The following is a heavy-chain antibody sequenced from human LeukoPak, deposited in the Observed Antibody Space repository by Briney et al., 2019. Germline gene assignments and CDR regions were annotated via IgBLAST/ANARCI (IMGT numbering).Heavy chain of an antibody. CDR1: GGSISSSSYY. D-gene: IGHD5-18*01. Sequence: SETLCLTCTVSGGSISSSSYYWGWIRQPPGKGLEWIGSIYYSGSTYYNPSLKSRVTISVDTSKNQFSLKLSSVTAADTAVYYCARPYDVDTWKNWFDPWGQGTLVTVSS. V-gene: IGHV4-39*01. J-gene: IGHJ5*02. CDR2: IYYSGST. CDR3: ARPYDVDTWKNWFDP.